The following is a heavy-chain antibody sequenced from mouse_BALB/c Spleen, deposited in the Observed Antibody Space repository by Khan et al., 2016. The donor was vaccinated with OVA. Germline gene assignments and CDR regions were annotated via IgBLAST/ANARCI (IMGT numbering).Heavy chain of an antibody. D-gene: IGHD3-3*01. CDR3: ARGRSY. CDR2: INYSGRT. CDR1: DYSITSDYA. Sequence: QLVESGPGLVKPSQSLSLTCTVTDYSITSDYAWNWIRQFPGNKLEWMGYINYSGRTSYSPSLKSRISITRDTSKNQFFLQLNSVTTEDTATYFCARGRSYWGQGTLVTVSA. J-gene: IGHJ3*01. V-gene: IGHV3-2*02.